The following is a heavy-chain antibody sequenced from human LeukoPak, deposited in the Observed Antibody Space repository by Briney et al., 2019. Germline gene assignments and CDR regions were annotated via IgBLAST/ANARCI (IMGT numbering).Heavy chain of an antibody. Sequence: GGSLRLSCAASGFTFSSYSMNWVRQAPGKGLEWVSYISSSSSTIYYADSVKGRFTISRDNAKNSLYLQMNSLRDEDTAVYYCARGSSWSPRGIFDYWGQGTLVTVSS. J-gene: IGHJ4*02. CDR3: ARGSSWSPRGIFDY. V-gene: IGHV3-48*02. CDR2: ISSSSSTI. CDR1: GFTFSSYS. D-gene: IGHD6-19*01.